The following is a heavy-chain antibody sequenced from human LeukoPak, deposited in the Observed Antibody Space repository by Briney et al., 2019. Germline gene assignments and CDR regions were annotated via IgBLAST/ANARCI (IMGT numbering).Heavy chain of an antibody. CDR3: ARRIVVVVTATFGWFDP. J-gene: IGHJ5*02. Sequence: PGGSLRLSCAASGFTFSSSSMHWVRQAPGKGLEWVSSISTSSSYIYYADSVKGRFTISRDNAKNSLFLQMNSLRAEDTAVYYCARRIVVVVTATFGWFDPWGQGTLVTVSS. D-gene: IGHD2-15*01. CDR2: ISTSSSYI. V-gene: IGHV3-21*01. CDR1: GFTFSSSS.